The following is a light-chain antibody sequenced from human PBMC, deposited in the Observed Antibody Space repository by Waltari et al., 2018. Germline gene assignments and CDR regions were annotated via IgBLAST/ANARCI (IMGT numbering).Light chain of an antibody. CDR1: QCVSSY. CDR3: QQRSDWLLT. Sequence: EIVLTQSPATLSLSPGERATLSCRASQCVSSYLAWYQQQYGQSPRLPIYDASNRATGIPARFSGGGSGTDFTLTISSLEPEDFAVYYCQQRSDWLLTFGGGTKVEIK. J-gene: IGKJ4*01. CDR2: DAS. V-gene: IGKV3-11*01.